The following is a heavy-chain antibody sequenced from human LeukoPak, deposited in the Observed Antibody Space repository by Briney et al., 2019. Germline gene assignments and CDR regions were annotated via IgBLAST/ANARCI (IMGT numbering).Heavy chain of an antibody. V-gene: IGHV1-58*01. CDR2: IVVGSGNT. Sequence: VASVKVSCKASGFTFTSSAVQWVRQARGQRLEWIGWIVVGSGNTNYAQKFQERVTITRDMSTSTAYMELSSLRSEDMAVYYCAGLSGYDGPHAFDIWGQGTMVTVSS. D-gene: IGHD5-12*01. CDR1: GFTFTSSA. J-gene: IGHJ3*02. CDR3: AGLSGYDGPHAFDI.